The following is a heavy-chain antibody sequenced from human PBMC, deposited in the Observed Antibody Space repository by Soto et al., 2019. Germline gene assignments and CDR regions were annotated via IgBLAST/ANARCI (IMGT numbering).Heavy chain of an antibody. V-gene: IGHV6-1*01. CDR2: TLYRSSKWYN. D-gene: IGHD1-7*01. J-gene: IGHJ6*02. CDR3: ARDAAPTLNYPHGMDV. Sequence: SQTLSLTCVISGDSVSTNIAAWSWIRQSPSRGLEWLGRTLYRSSKWYNEYAVSVKSRMTINPDTSKNQFSPQLNSVTPEDTAVYYCARDAAPTLNYPHGMDVWGQGTAVTVSS. CDR1: GDSVSTNIAA.